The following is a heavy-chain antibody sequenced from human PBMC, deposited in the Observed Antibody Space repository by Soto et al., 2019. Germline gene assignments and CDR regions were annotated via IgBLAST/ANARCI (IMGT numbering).Heavy chain of an antibody. Sequence: GASVKVSCKASGYTFTSYAMHWVRQAPGQRLEWMGWINAGNGNTKYSQKFQGRVTITRDTSASTAYMELSSLRYEHTAVYYCAREPLLWGDVWDQGTTDTVSS. V-gene: IGHV1-3*01. CDR2: INAGNGNT. D-gene: IGHD3-10*01. CDR1: GYTFTSYA. CDR3: AREPLLWGDV. J-gene: IGHJ6*02.